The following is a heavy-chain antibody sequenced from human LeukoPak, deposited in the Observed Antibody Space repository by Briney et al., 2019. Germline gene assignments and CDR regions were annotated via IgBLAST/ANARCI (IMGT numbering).Heavy chain of an antibody. D-gene: IGHD1-7*01. CDR3: THWYYRRFDY. V-gene: IGHV4-61*02. CDR1: GGSISSGTYY. Sequence: SETLSLTCTVSGGSISSGTYYWSWIRQPAGKGLEWIGRIYTSGGTNYNPYLKSRVTISVDTSKNQFSLQLSSVTAADTAVYYCTHWYYRRFDYWGQGTRVTVSS. CDR2: IYTSGGT. J-gene: IGHJ4*02.